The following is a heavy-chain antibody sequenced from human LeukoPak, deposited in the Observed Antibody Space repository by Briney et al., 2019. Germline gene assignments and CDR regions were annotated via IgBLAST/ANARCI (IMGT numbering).Heavy chain of an antibody. J-gene: IGHJ4*02. CDR1: GGSINSYY. CDR2: IYYSGST. V-gene: IGHV4-59*01. D-gene: IGHD3/OR15-3a*01. Sequence: SPSETLSLTCTVSGGSINSYYWSWIRQPPGKGLEWIGYIYYSGSTNYNPSLKSRVTISVDTPKNQFSLRLSSVTAADTAVYYCARQTGSGLFILPGGQGTLVTVSS. CDR3: ARQTGSGLFILP.